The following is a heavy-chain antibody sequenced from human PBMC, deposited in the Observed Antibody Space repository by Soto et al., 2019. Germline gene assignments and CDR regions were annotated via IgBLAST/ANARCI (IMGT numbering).Heavy chain of an antibody. J-gene: IGHJ5*02. D-gene: IGHD2-2*01. CDR2: MNPNSGHT. CDR3: ASDMSTT. V-gene: IGHV1-8*01. CDR1: GDTFTSND. Sequence: QVQLVQSGAEVKKPGASVKVSCKASGDTFTSNDINWMRQATGQGLEWMGWMNPNSGHTNYAQKFQGRVTMTRDTSISTAYMELTNLRSEDTAIYYCASDMSTTWGQGTLVTVSS.